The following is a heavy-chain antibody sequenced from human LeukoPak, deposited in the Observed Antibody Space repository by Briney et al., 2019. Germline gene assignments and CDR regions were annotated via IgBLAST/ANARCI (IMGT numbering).Heavy chain of an antibody. J-gene: IGHJ3*02. V-gene: IGHV3-21*01. CDR3: AREKYSYGHPDAFDI. D-gene: IGHD5-18*01. CDR1: GFTFSSYS. CDR2: ISSCSSYI. Sequence: GWSLRLSCAASGFTFSSYSMHWVRQAPGKGLEEVSSISSCSSYIYYADSVTGRFTISRDNAKNSLYLQMNSLRAEDTAVYYCAREKYSYGHPDAFDIWGQGTMVTVSS.